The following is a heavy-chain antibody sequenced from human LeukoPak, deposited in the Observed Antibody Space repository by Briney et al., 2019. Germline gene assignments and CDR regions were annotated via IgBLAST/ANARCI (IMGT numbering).Heavy chain of an antibody. Sequence: ASVKVSCTASGYTFTSYGISWVRQAPGQGLEWMGWISAYNGNTNYAQKLQGRVTMTTDTSTSTAYMELRSLRSDDTAVYYCARGGPYGDYPTYYYYYMDVWGKGTTVTVSS. CDR1: GYTFTSYG. CDR2: ISAYNGNT. V-gene: IGHV1-18*01. D-gene: IGHD4-17*01. CDR3: ARGGPYGDYPTYYYYYMDV. J-gene: IGHJ6*03.